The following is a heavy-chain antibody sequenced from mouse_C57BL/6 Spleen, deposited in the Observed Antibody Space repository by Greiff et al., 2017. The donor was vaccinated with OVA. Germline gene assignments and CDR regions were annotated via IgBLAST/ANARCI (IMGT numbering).Heavy chain of an antibody. CDR1: GYTFTSYW. D-gene: IGHD4-1*01. J-gene: IGHJ2*01. CDR3: ARWANWDSDYFDY. Sequence: QVQLQQPGAELVRPGSSVKLSCKASGYTFTSYWMDWVKQRPGQGLEWIGNIYPSDSETHYNQKFKDKATLTVDKSSSTAYMQLSSLTSEDSAVYYCARWANWDSDYFDYWGQGTTLTVSS. CDR2: IYPSDSET. V-gene: IGHV1-61*01.